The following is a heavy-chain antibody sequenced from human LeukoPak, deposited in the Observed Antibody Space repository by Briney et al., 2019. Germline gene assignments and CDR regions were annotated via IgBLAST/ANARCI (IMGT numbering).Heavy chain of an antibody. D-gene: IGHD5-24*01. CDR2: VIPIFGTA. CDR1: GGTLSSYS. V-gene: IGHV1-69*13. CDR3: ARDSEMATITPYYYYGMDV. J-gene: IGHJ6*02. Sequence: SVKVSCKDSGGTLSSYSISWVRQAPGQGLEWMGGVIPIFGTANYAQKFQGRVTITADESTSTAYMELSSLRSEDTAVYYCARDSEMATITPYYYYGMDVWGQGTTVTVSS.